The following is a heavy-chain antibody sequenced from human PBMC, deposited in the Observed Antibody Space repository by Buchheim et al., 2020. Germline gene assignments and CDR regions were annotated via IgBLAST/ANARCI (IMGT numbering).Heavy chain of an antibody. CDR3: AKDRNWGSTFFDY. J-gene: IGHJ4*02. CDR1: GFTFSDYA. V-gene: IGHV3-23*01. D-gene: IGHD7-27*01. Sequence: EEQLLESGGGLVQPGGSLRLSCAASGFTFSDYAMSWVRQAPGKGLEWVSGVSAGGGSTYYADSVKGRFTISRDNSKNTLYLQMNSLRAEDTAVYYCAKDRNWGSTFFDYWGQGTL. CDR2: VSAGGGST.